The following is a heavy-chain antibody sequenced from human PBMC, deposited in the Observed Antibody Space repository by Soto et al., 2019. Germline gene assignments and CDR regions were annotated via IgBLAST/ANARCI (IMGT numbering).Heavy chain of an antibody. CDR1: GFTFSSYG. J-gene: IGHJ6*02. CDR3: AKESLDAYGMDV. D-gene: IGHD3-3*01. V-gene: IGHV3-30*18. CDR2: ISYDGSNK. Sequence: PWGSLRLSCAASGFTFSSYGMHWVRQAPGKGLEWVAVISYDGSNKYYADSVKGRFTISRDNSKNTLYLQMNSLRAEDTAVYYCAKESLDAYGMDVWGQGTTVTVSS.